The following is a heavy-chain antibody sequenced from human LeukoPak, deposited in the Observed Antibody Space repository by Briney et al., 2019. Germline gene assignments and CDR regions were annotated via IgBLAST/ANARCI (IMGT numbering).Heavy chain of an antibody. Sequence: GGSLRLSCAASGFTFNSYAMNWVRQAPGKGLEWVSTISAGGGSTYYADSVKGRFTISRDNSKNTLYLQMNSLRAEEAAVYFCASLCTAASYRDAPFDHWGQGTLVTVSS. D-gene: IGHD2-8*02. V-gene: IGHV3-23*01. J-gene: IGHJ4*02. CDR1: GFTFNSYA. CDR3: ASLCTAASYRDAPFDH. CDR2: ISAGGGST.